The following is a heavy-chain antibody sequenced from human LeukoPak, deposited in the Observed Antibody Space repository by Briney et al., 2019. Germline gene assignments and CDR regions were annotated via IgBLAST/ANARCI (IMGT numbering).Heavy chain of an antibody. CDR3: ARAYCCSTSCYTDYYYMDV. J-gene: IGHJ6*03. D-gene: IGHD2-2*02. Sequence: SETLSLTCTVSGGSISSGDYYWSWIRQPPGKGLEWIGYIYYSGSNYYNPSLKSRVTISVDTSKNQFSLKLSSVTAADTAVYYCARAYCCSTSCYTDYYYMDVWGKGTTVTVSS. V-gene: IGHV4-30-4*08. CDR2: IYYSGSN. CDR1: GGSISSGDYY.